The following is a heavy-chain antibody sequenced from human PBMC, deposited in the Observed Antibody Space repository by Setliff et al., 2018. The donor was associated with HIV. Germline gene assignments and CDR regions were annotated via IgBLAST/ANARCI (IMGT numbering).Heavy chain of an antibody. Sequence: SETLSLTCTVSGDSISSSSCYWGWIRQPPGKGLEWIGSISYSGSTYYNPSLKSRVTISVDTSKNQFSLKLKSVTAADTAVYYCARWHPPYGFWEEDYWGQGTLVTVSS. CDR1: GDSISSSSCY. CDR3: ARWHPPYGFWEEDY. CDR2: ISYSGST. D-gene: IGHD3-10*01. V-gene: IGHV4-39*01. J-gene: IGHJ4*02.